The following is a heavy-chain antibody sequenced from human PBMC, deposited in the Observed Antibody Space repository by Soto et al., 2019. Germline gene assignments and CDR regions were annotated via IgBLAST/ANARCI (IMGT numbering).Heavy chain of an antibody. CDR2: IVPIFGTE. V-gene: IGHV1-69*13. D-gene: IGHD3-16*02. CDR1: GGTFSSYA. CDR3: ARDFWSGGLGELSTDGMDV. J-gene: IGHJ6*02. Sequence: GASVKVSCKASGGTFSSYAISWVRQAPGQGLEGMGGIVPIFGTENNAQKFQGRVTITADESTSTAYMELSSLRSKATAGYDGARDFWSGGLGELSTDGMDVWGQGTTVTVSS.